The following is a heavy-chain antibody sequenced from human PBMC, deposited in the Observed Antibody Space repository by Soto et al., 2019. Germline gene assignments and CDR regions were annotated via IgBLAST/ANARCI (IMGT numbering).Heavy chain of an antibody. CDR2: ISGSGGST. V-gene: IGHV3-23*01. CDR1: GFTFSSYA. D-gene: IGHD3-3*01. J-gene: IGHJ6*02. CDR3: AKAEEEYYDFRSGYYYYYGMDV. Sequence: GGSLRLACAASGFTFSSYAMSWVRQAPGKGLEWVSAISGSGGSTYYADSVKGRFTISRDNSKNTLYLQMNSLRAEDTAVYYCAKAEEEYYDFRSGYYYYYGMDVWGQGTTVTVSS.